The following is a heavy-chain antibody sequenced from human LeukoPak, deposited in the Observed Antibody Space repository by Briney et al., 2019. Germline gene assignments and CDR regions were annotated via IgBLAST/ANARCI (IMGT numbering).Heavy chain of an antibody. CDR1: GGSFSGYY. Sequence: SETLSLTCAVYGGSFSGYYWSWIRQPPGKGLEWIGEINHSGGTNYNPSLKSRVTISVDTSKNQFSLKLSSVTAADTAVYYCARGKWELLRSDYWGQGTLVTVSS. D-gene: IGHD1-26*01. V-gene: IGHV4-34*01. J-gene: IGHJ4*02. CDR2: INHSGGT. CDR3: ARGKWELLRSDY.